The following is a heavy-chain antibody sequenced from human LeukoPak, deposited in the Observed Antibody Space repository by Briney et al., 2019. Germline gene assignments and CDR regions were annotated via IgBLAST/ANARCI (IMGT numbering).Heavy chain of an antibody. Sequence: WVSYISSSSSTIYYADSVKGRFTISRDNAKNSLYLQMNSLRAEDTAVYYCARDISRFDPWGQGTLVTVSS. V-gene: IGHV3-48*04. J-gene: IGHJ5*02. CDR3: ARDISRFDP. CDR2: ISSSSSTI.